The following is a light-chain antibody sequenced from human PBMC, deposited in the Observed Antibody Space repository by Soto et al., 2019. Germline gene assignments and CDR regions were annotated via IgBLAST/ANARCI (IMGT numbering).Light chain of an antibody. CDR2: DVN. V-gene: IGLV2-14*01. CDR3: TSWTTSTTMK. J-gene: IGLJ2*01. Sequence: QSALTQPASVSGSPGQSSTISCTGTSSDVGAYNYVSWYQQHPGKAPKLMIYDVNIRPSGVSNRFSGSKSGNPASLTISGLQAEDEAASYCTSWTTSTTMKFGGGTKLPVL. CDR1: SSDVGAYNY.